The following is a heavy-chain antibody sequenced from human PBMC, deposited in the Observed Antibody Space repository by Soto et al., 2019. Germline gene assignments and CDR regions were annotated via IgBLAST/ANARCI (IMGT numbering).Heavy chain of an antibody. CDR2: ISYDGSNK. J-gene: IGHJ4*02. CDR1: GFTFSSYG. Sequence: GGSLRLSCAASGFTFSSYGMHWVRQAPGKGLEWVAVISYDGSNKYYADSVKGRFTISRDNSKNTLYLQMNSLRAEDTAVYYCAKDHHHTLRYFDSIDYWGQGTLVTVSS. D-gene: IGHD3-9*01. V-gene: IGHV3-30*18. CDR3: AKDHHHTLRYFDSIDY.